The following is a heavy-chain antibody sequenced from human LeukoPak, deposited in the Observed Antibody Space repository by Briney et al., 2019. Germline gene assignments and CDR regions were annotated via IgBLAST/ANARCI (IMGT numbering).Heavy chain of an antibody. CDR2: IRGSGTT. Sequence: GGSLRLSCTTSGFTFADYTMHWFRQAPGKGLESVGFIRGSGTTQYAASVRGRFTISRDDSKSIAYLQMNSLKTEDTAVYYCASLLGYCSGGSCFDYWGQGTLVTVSS. J-gene: IGHJ4*02. D-gene: IGHD2-15*01. CDR1: GFTFADYT. V-gene: IGHV3-49*03. CDR3: ASLLGYCSGGSCFDY.